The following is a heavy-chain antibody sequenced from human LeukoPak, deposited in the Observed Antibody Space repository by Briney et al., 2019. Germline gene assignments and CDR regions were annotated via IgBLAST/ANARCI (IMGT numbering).Heavy chain of an antibody. V-gene: IGHV3-30*04. CDR1: GFTFSNYA. J-gene: IGHJ4*02. Sequence: GGSLRLSCAASGFTFSNYALHWVRQAPGKGLEWVAVISYDGSNKFYADSVRGRFTISRDNSKNTLFLQMNSLRPEDTAVYYCERGTDDAILADYFDYWGQGTLVTVSS. D-gene: IGHD2-2*01. CDR3: ERGTDDAILADYFDY. CDR2: ISYDGSNK.